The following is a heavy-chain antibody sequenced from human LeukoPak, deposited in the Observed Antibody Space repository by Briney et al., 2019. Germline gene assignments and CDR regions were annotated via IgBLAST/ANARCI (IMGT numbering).Heavy chain of an antibody. D-gene: IGHD3-22*01. CDR1: GFTFSDYY. CDR2: ISSSGSTI. J-gene: IGHJ4*02. CDR3: ARVELDSSGYYFDY. Sequence: GGSLRLSCAASGFTFSDYYMSWTRQAPGKGLEWVSYISSSGSTIYYADSVKGRFTISRDNAKNSLYLQMNSLRAEDTAVYYCARVELDSSGYYFDYWGQGTLVTVSS. V-gene: IGHV3-11*04.